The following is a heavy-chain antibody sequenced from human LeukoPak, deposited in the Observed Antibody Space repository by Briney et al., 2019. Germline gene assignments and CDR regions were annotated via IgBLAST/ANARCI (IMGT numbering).Heavy chain of an antibody. Sequence: ASVKVSCKASGYTFTGYYMHWVRQAPGQELEGMGWINPNSGGTNYAQKFQGRVTMTRDTSISAAYMELSRLILDDTAVYYCARGDGEDAYNFFDYWGQGTLVTVSS. CDR2: INPNSGGT. J-gene: IGHJ4*02. CDR3: ARGDGEDAYNFFDY. CDR1: GYTFTGYY. D-gene: IGHD5-24*01. V-gene: IGHV1-2*02.